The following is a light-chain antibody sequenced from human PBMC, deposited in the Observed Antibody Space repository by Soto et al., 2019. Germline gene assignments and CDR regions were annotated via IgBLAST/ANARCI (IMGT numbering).Light chain of an antibody. CDR2: EVN. CDR3: CSYAGSSTYV. CDR1: NSDVGNYNL. V-gene: IGLV2-23*02. Sequence: QSALTQPASMSGSPGQSITISCTGTNSDVGNYNLVSWYQQHPGKAPKVMIYEVNKRPSGVSNRFSGSKSGNTASLTVSGLQAEDEADYYCCSYAGSSTYVFGTGTRSPS. J-gene: IGLJ1*01.